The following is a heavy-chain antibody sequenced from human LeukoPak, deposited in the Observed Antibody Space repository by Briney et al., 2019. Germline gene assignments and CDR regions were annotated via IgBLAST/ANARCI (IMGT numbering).Heavy chain of an antibody. D-gene: IGHD6-6*01. CDR1: GGSFSGYY. V-gene: IGHV4-34*01. J-gene: IGHJ5*02. CDR3: ARGQGSSSIAARSLYKRFDP. Sequence: PSETLSLTCAVYGGSFSGYYWSWIRQPPGKGLEWIGEINHSGSTNYNPSLKSRVTISVDTSKNQFSLKLSSVTAADTAVYYCARGQGSSSIAARSLYKRFDPWGQGTLVTVSS. CDR2: INHSGST.